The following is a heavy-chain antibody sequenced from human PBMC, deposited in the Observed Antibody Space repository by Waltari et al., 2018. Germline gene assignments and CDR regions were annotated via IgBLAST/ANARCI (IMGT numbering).Heavy chain of an antibody. Sequence: EVQLVQSGAEVKKPGESLKISCKGSGYTFTNYWIGWVRQMPGKGLEWMGIIYPIDSDTISSPSFQGQVSSSVDKSISPAYLQWSSLRASDTAMYYCARLGGGSGGTVINWFDPWGQGTLVTVSS. V-gene: IGHV5-51*01. CDR2: IYPIDSDT. CDR1: GYTFTNYW. J-gene: IGHJ5*02. CDR3: ARLGGGSGGTVINWFDP. D-gene: IGHD3-10*01.